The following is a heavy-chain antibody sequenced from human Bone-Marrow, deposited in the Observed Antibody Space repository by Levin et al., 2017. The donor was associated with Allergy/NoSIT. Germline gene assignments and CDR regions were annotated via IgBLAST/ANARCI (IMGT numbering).Heavy chain of an antibody. CDR3: ARGSPFDY. J-gene: IGHJ4*02. D-gene: IGHD2-15*01. CDR1: GDSVSGGDFY. Sequence: SETLSLTCTVSGDSVSGGDFYWSWIRQPPGKGLEWIAYIYNSGGTNYNPSLKSRVTISVDMSENQFSLEMKSVTAADTAVYYCARGSPFDYWGQGTMVTVSS. CDR2: IYNSGGT. V-gene: IGHV4-61*08.